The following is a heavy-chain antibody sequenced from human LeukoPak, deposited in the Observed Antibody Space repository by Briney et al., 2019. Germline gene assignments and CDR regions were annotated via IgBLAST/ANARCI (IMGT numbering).Heavy chain of an antibody. CDR1: GFTFSSYA. V-gene: IGHV3-64*01. J-gene: IGHJ4*02. CDR2: ISSNGGST. Sequence: GGSLRLSCAASGFTFSSYAMHWVRQAPGKGLEYVSAISSNGGSTYYANSVKGRLTISRDNSKNTLYLQMGSLRAEDMAVYYCARVGPTGGYYFDYWGQGTLVTVSS. D-gene: IGHD3/OR15-3a*01. CDR3: ARVGPTGGYYFDY.